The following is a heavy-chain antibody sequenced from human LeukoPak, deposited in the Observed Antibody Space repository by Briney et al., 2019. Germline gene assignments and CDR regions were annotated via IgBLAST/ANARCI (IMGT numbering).Heavy chain of an antibody. CDR2: INPNSGGT. CDR1: GYTFTSYG. CDR3: ARFLYQLLPYFDY. D-gene: IGHD2-2*01. V-gene: IGHV1-2*02. J-gene: IGHJ4*02. Sequence: ASVKVSCKASGYTFTSYGISWVRQAPGQGLEWMGWINPNSGGTNYAQKFQGRVTMTRDTSISTAYMELSRLRSDDTAVYYCARFLYQLLPYFDYWGQGTLVTVSS.